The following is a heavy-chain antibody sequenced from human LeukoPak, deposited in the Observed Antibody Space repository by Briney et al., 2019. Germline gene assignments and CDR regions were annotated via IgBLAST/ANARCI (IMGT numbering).Heavy chain of an antibody. J-gene: IGHJ4*02. D-gene: IGHD3-10*01. CDR1: GGSFSGYY. CDR2: INHSGST. CDR3: ARGFGYYYGSGIERRLDY. Sequence: SETLSLTCAVYGGSFSGYYWSWIRQPPGKGLEWIGEINHSGSTNYNPSLKSRVTISVDTSKNQFSLKLSSVTAADTAVYYCARGFGYYYGSGIERRLDYWGQGTLVTVSS. V-gene: IGHV4-34*01.